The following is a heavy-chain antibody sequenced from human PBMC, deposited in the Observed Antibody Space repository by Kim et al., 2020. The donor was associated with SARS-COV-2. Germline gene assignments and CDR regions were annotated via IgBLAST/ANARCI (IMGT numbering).Heavy chain of an antibody. CDR3: AREGWDYYDSSGYYYGY. D-gene: IGHD3-22*01. CDR2: ISYDGSNK. Sequence: GGSLRLSCAASGFTFSSYAMHWVRQAPGKGLEWVAVISYDGSNKYYADSVKGRFTISRDNSKNTLYLQMNSLRAEDTAVYYCAREGWDYYDSSGYYYGY. V-gene: IGHV3-30*04. J-gene: IGHJ6*01. CDR1: GFTFSSYA.